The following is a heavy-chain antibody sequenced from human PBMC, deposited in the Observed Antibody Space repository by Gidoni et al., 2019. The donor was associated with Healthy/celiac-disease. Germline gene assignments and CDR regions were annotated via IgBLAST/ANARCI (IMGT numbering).Heavy chain of an antibody. V-gene: IGHV1-8*01. CDR1: GYTFTSYD. Sequence: QVQLVQSGAEVKKPGASVKVSCKASGYTFTSYDINWVRQATGQGLEWMGWMNPNSCNTGYAQKFQGRVTMTRNTSISTAYMELSSLRSEDTAVYYCAGVLIAAAHKGSYWGQGTLVTVSS. D-gene: IGHD6-13*01. CDR3: AGVLIAAAHKGSY. J-gene: IGHJ4*02. CDR2: MNPNSCNT.